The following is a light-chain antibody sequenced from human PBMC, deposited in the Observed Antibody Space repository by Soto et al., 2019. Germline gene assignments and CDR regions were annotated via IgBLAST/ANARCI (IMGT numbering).Light chain of an antibody. J-gene: IGLJ1*01. CDR2: DVS. CDR1: SSDVGGYNY. V-gene: IGLV2-11*01. Sequence: QPALTQPRSVSGSPGQSVTISCTGTSSDVGGYNYVSWYQQHPGKAPKLMIYDVSKRPSGVPDRFSGSKSGNTASLTISGLQAEDEADYYCCSYAGSYTFYVFGTGTKLTVL. CDR3: CSYAGSYTFYV.